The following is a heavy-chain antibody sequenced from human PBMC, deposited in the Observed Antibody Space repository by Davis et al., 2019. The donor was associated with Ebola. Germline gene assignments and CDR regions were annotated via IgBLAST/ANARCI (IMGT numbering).Heavy chain of an antibody. D-gene: IGHD2/OR15-2a*01. CDR1: GGTFSSYA. Sequence: ASVKVSCKASGGTFSSYAISWVRQAPGQGLEWMGWISAYNGNTNYAQKLQGRVTMTTDTSTSTAYMELRSLRSDDTAVYYCARVSFLDAFDIWGQGTMVTVSS. J-gene: IGHJ3*02. V-gene: IGHV1-18*01. CDR3: ARVSFLDAFDI. CDR2: ISAYNGNT.